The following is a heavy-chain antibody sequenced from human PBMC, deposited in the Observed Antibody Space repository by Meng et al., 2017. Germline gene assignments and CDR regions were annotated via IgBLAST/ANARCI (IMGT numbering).Heavy chain of an antibody. CDR3: ARYYYDSSGYYFSAFEI. J-gene: IGHJ3*02. CDR2: INPNSGGT. V-gene: IGHV1-2*02. CDR1: GYTFTGYY. D-gene: IGHD3-22*01. Sequence: ASVKVSCKASGYTFTGYYMHWVRQAPGQGLEWMGWINPNSGGTNYAQKFQGRVTMTRDTSISTAYMELSRLRSDDTAVYYCARYYYDSSGYYFSAFEIWGQGTMVTVSS.